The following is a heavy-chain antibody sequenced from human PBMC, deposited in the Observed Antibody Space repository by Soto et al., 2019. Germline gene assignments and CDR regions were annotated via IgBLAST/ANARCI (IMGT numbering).Heavy chain of an antibody. Sequence: SETVSLTCTVSGGSISSGGYYWSWIRQHPGKGLEWIGYIYYGGSTYYSPSLKSRVTISLDTSKNQFSLKLSSVTAADTAVYYCARDSPYDFWSGYSNAFDIWGQGTMVTVSS. CDR2: IYYGGST. CDR1: GGSISSGGYY. D-gene: IGHD3-3*01. J-gene: IGHJ3*02. CDR3: ARDSPYDFWSGYSNAFDI. V-gene: IGHV4-31*03.